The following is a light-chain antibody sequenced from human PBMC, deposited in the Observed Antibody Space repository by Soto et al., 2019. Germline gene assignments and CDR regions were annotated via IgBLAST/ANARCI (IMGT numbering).Light chain of an antibody. J-gene: IGKJ2*01. V-gene: IGKV3-20*01. Sequence: EIVLTQSPGTLSLSPGERATLSCRATQSVSSSDLAWYQQKPGQSPRLLIYGASSRATGIPDRFSGSGSGTDFTLTISRLEPADLAVYYCQHYGSSQYTFGQGTKLEIK. CDR3: QHYGSSQYT. CDR1: QSVSSSD. CDR2: GAS.